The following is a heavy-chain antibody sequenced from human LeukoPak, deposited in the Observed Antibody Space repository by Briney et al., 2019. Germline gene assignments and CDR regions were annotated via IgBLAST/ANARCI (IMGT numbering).Heavy chain of an antibody. V-gene: IGHV5-51*01. Sequence: GESLKISCKGSGYSFTSYWIGWVRQMPGKGLEWMGIIYPGDSDTRYSPSFQGQVTISADKSISTAYLQWSSLKASDTATYYCARVAIAARPYNWFDPWAREPWSPSPQ. CDR2: IYPGDSDT. CDR3: ARVAIAARPYNWFDP. D-gene: IGHD6-6*01. J-gene: IGHJ5*02. CDR1: GYSFTSYW.